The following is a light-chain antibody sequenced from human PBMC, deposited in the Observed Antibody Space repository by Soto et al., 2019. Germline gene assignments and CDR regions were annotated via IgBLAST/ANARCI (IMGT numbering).Light chain of an antibody. J-gene: IGLJ1*01. CDR1: SAKIGAGYD. Sequence: SAPTQPPPVSWAPGQRVSLSCPGSSAKIGAGYDVHWYQQLPGTAPKLLIFGNTNRPSGVPDRFSGSKSGTSASLAINGLQAEDEADYYCQSYDSSLSASYVFGTGTKVTVL. V-gene: IGLV1-40*01. CDR3: QSYDSSLSASYV. CDR2: GNT.